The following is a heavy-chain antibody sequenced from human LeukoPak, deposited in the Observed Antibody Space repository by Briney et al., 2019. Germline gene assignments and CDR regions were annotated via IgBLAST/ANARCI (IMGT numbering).Heavy chain of an antibody. CDR2: TYYRSKWYN. CDR3: ARGLWPYFDF. Sequence: SQTLSLTCAISGDSVSGNTVTWSWIRQSPSRGLEWLGRTYYRSKWYNDYTLSVKGRISANPDTSKNQFSLQLNSVTPEDTAVYYCARGLWPYFDFWGQGTLVTVSS. V-gene: IGHV6-1*01. D-gene: IGHD3-16*01. J-gene: IGHJ4*02. CDR1: GDSVSGNTVT.